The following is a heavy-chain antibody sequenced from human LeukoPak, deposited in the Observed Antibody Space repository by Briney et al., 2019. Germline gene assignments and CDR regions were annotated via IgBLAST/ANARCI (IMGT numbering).Heavy chain of an antibody. V-gene: IGHV1-24*01. J-gene: IGHJ6*02. Sequence: GASVKVSCKVSGYTLTELPMHWVRPAPGKGLEWMGGFDPEDGETIYAQKFQGRVTMTEDTSTDTAYMELSSLRSEDTAVYYCATAVRDQLLYDVWGQGTTVTVSS. D-gene: IGHD2-2*02. CDR1: GYTLTELP. CDR3: ATAVRDQLLYDV. CDR2: FDPEDGET.